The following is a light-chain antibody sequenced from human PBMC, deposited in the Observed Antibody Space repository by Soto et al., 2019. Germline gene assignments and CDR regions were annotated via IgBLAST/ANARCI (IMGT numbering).Light chain of an antibody. Sequence: EIVMTQSPATLSVSPGERATLSCRASQSVSSNLAWYQQKPCQAPRLLIYGASTRATGIPARFSGSGSGTELTLTVSSRRAEDFAVYYCQQYNNWTPLTFGGGTKVEIK. CDR2: GAS. V-gene: IGKV3-15*01. CDR3: QQYNNWTPLT. CDR1: QSVSSN. J-gene: IGKJ4*01.